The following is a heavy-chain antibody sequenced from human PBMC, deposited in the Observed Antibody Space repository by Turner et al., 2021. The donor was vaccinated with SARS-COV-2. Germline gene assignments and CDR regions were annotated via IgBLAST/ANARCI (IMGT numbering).Heavy chain of an antibody. CDR1: GFTFSSYW. Sequence: EVQLVESGGGLVQPGGSLRLSCAASGFTFSSYWMSWVRQAPGKGLEWVANIKQDGSEKYYVDSVKGRFTISRDNAKNSLYLQMNSLRAEDTAVYYCARGGLHYYDRSAYYNLAFDIWGQGTMVTVSS. D-gene: IGHD3-22*01. J-gene: IGHJ3*02. CDR2: IKQDGSEK. CDR3: ARGGLHYYDRSAYYNLAFDI. V-gene: IGHV3-7*01.